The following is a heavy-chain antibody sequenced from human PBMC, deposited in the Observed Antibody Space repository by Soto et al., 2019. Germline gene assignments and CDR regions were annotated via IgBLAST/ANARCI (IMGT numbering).Heavy chain of an antibody. CDR2: IWYDGSNK. J-gene: IGHJ4*02. D-gene: IGHD6-19*01. V-gene: IGHV3-33*01. CDR3: ARVGAHSSGWYYFDY. CDR1: GFTFSSYG. Sequence: GGSLRLSCAASGFTFSSYGMHWVRQAPGKGLEWVAVIWYDGSNKYYADSVKGRFTISRDNSKNTLYLQMNSLRAEDTAVYYCARVGAHSSGWYYFDYWGQGTLVTVSS.